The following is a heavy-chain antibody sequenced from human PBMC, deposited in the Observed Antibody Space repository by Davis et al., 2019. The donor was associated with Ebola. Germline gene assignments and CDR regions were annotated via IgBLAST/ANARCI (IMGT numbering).Heavy chain of an antibody. V-gene: IGHV4-39*07. CDR2: IYYSGST. D-gene: IGHD3-10*01. CDR1: GGSIISSSSY. Sequence: MPGGSLRLSCTVSGGSIISSSSYWGWHRPPPRTGLEWIGRIYYSGSTYHNPSLKTRVTISVDTSKNRLSLKLGSVAAADTAVYCCARGGLGDTMVRGTDGRDGWGEGTTVTVSS. CDR3: ARGGLGDTMVRGTDGRDG. J-gene: IGHJ6*04.